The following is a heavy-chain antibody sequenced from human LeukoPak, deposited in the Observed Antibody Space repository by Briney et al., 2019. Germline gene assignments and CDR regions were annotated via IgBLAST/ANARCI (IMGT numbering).Heavy chain of an antibody. D-gene: IGHD3-22*01. V-gene: IGHV1-8*01. CDR1: GYTFTSYD. Sequence: ASVKVSCTASGYTFTSYDINWVRQATGQGLEWMGWMNPNSGNTGYAQKFQGRVTMTRNTSISTAYMELSSLRSEDTAVYYCARSRGPRASSGYYYWGQGTPVTVSS. J-gene: IGHJ4*02. CDR3: ARSRGPRASSGYYY. CDR2: MNPNSGNT.